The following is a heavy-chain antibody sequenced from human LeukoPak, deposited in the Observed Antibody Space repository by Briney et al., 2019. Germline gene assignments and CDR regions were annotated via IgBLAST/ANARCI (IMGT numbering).Heavy chain of an antibody. V-gene: IGHV1-69*04. J-gene: IGHJ4*02. CDR1: GGTFSSYA. D-gene: IGHD1-14*01. Sequence: AASVKVSCKASGGTFSSYAISWVRQTPGQGLEWMGRIIPILGIANYAQKFQGRVTITADKSTSTAYMELSSLRSEDTAVYYCARTTLGPLDYWGQGTLVTVSS. CDR3: ARTTLGPLDY. CDR2: IIPILGIA.